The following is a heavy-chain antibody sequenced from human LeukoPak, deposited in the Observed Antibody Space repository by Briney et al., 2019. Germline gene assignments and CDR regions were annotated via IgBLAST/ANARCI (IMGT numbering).Heavy chain of an antibody. CDR3: ARAHYYDSSGLDF. CDR2: IKQDGSEK. CDR1: GFTFSSYW. D-gene: IGHD3-22*01. J-gene: IGHJ4*02. Sequence: QSGGSLRLSCAASGFTFSSYWMSWVRQAPGKGLEWVANIKQDGSEKYYVDSVKGRFTISRDNAKNSLYLQMNSLRAEDTAVYYCARAHYYDSSGLDFWGQGTLVTVSS. V-gene: IGHV3-7*01.